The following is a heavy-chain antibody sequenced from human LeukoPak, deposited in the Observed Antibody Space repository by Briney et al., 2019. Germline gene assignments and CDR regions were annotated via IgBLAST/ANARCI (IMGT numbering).Heavy chain of an antibody. CDR2: INPSGGST. Sequence: ASVKVSCKASGYTFTSYYMHWVRQAPGQGLEWMGIINPSGGSTSYAQKFQGRVTMTRDTSTSTVYMELSSLRSEDTAVYYCARALLDRGYAIKGNFDYWGQGTLVTVSS. CDR3: ARALLDRGYAIKGNFDY. V-gene: IGHV1-46*01. J-gene: IGHJ4*02. D-gene: IGHD6-25*01. CDR1: GYTFTSYY.